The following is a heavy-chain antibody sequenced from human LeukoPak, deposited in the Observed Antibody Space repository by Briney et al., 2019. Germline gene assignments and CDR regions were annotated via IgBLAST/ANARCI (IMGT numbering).Heavy chain of an antibody. Sequence: PGGSLRLSCAASGFTFSSYWMSWVRQAPGKGLEWVANIKQDGSEKYYVDSVKGRFTISRDNAKNSLYLQMNSLRAEDTAVYYCARDSTAMGLEFDYWGQGTLVTVSS. D-gene: IGHD5-18*01. J-gene: IGHJ4*02. V-gene: IGHV3-7*01. CDR3: ARDSTAMGLEFDY. CDR2: IKQDGSEK. CDR1: GFTFSSYW.